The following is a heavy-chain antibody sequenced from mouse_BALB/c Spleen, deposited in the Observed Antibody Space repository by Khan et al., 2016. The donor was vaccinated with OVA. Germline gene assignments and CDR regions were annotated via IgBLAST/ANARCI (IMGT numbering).Heavy chain of an antibody. Sequence: QIQLVQSGPELKKPGETVKISCKASGYTFTNYGMNWVKQSPGKALKWMGWINTYTGDTTYADDVKGRFAFSLETSASTAYLQINNLKNEDTATYVYARPPYFSCTLDYWGQGTSVTVSA. D-gene: IGHD2-10*01. CDR3: ARPPYFSCTLDY. CDR1: GYTFTNYG. V-gene: IGHV9-3-1*01. CDR2: INTYTGDT. J-gene: IGHJ4*01.